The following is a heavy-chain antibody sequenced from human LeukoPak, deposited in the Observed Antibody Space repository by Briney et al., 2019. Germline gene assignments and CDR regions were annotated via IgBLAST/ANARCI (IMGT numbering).Heavy chain of an antibody. CDR2: IYYSGST. J-gene: IGHJ3*02. Sequence: SESLSLTWTVSGGSISNDYWNWHWIREPQGRGLEWFGYIYYSGSTNYKPSLRSRVPMAVDKSNNQVSLKLSSVTAADTAMYYCARDKSGPTAHYDVFDIWGQGTMVTVSS. CDR3: ARDKSGPTAHYDVFDI. V-gene: IGHV4-59*01. CDR1: GGSISNDY. D-gene: IGHD4/OR15-4a*01.